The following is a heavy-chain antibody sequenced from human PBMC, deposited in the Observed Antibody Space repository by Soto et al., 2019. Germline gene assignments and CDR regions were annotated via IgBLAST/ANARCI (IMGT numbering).Heavy chain of an antibody. V-gene: IGHV1-46*01. CDR2: INPSGGST. CDR1: GYTFTSYY. Sequence: QVQLVQSGAEVKKPGASVKVSCKASGYTFTSYYMHWVRQAPGQGLEWMGIINPSGGSTSYAQKYQGRVTMTRDTSTSTVYMELSRLRSEDTAVYYCARGDTAMATDQNWGQGTLVTVSS. J-gene: IGHJ4*02. D-gene: IGHD5-18*01. CDR3: ARGDTAMATDQN.